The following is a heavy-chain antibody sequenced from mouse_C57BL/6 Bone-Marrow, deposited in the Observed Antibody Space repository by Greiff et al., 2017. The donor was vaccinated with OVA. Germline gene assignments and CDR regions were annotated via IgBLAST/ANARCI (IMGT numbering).Heavy chain of an antibody. D-gene: IGHD1-1*01. CDR3: ARGPSTVVAHWYFDV. CDR1: GFTFSDYY. Sequence: VQLKESEGGLVQPGSSMKLSCTASGFTFSDYYMAWVRQVPEKGLEWVANINYDGSSTYYLDSLKSRFIISRDNAKNILYLQMSSLKSEDTATYYCARGPSTVVAHWYFDVWGTGTTVTVSS. V-gene: IGHV5-16*01. J-gene: IGHJ1*03. CDR2: INYDGSST.